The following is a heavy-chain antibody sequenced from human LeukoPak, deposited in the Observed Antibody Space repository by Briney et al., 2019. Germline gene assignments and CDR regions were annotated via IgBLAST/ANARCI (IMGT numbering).Heavy chain of an antibody. J-gene: IGHJ4*02. D-gene: IGHD2-2*01. CDR2: ISPSGNYI. V-gene: IGHV3-21*01. CDR1: GFTFSSHS. Sequence: GGSLRLSCAASGFTFSSHSMDWVRQAPGKGLEWVSSISPSGNYIYYADSVEGRFTISRDNAKNSLYLQMNSLRAEDTAVYYCARDLSSSTSCYSYWGQGTLVTVSS. CDR3: ARDLSSSTSCYSY.